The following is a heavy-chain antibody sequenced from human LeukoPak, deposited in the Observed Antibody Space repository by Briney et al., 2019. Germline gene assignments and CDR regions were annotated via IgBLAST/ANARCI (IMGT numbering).Heavy chain of an antibody. CDR3: AREKDGYILVD. CDR2: IYHSETT. Sequence: SETLSLTCSVSGGSISSSSDYWGWVRQPPGKGLEWIGSIYHSETTYYNPSLKSRVTISVDTSKNQFSLKLSSVTAADTAVYYCAREKDGYILVDWGQGTLVTVSS. CDR1: GGSISSSSDY. V-gene: IGHV4-39*07. J-gene: IGHJ4*02. D-gene: IGHD5-24*01.